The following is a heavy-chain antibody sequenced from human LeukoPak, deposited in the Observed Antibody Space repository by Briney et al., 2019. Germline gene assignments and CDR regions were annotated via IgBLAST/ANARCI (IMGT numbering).Heavy chain of an antibody. V-gene: IGHV4-34*01. D-gene: IGHD6-19*01. CDR2: INHSGST. CDR3: ARGRGIVVAGFYSGSHNYFDY. Sequence: SETLSLTCAVYGGSFSGYYWSWIRQPPGKGLEWIGEINHSGSTKYNPSLKSRVTISVDTSKNQFSLKLSSVTAADTAVYYCARGRGIVVAGFYSGSHNYFDYWGQGTLVTVSS. J-gene: IGHJ4*02. CDR1: GGSFSGYY.